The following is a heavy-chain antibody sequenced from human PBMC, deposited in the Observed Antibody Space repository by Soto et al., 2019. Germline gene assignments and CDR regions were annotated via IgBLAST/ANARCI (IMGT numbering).Heavy chain of an antibody. V-gene: IGHV1-3*01. Sequence: QVQLVQSGAEVKKPGASVKVSCKASGYTFTSYAMHWVRQAPGQRLEWMGWINAGNGNTKYSQKFQGSVTITRDTSASTAYMELSSLRSEDTAVYYCASTGEMATIPYGAFDIWGQGTMVTVSS. D-gene: IGHD5-12*01. CDR1: GYTFTSYA. CDR3: ASTGEMATIPYGAFDI. J-gene: IGHJ3*02. CDR2: INAGNGNT.